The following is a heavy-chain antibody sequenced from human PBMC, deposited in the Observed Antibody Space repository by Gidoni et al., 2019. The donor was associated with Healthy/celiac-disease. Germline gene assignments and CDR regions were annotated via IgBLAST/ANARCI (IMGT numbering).Heavy chain of an antibody. Sequence: QVQLVESGGGVVQPGRSLRLSCAASGFTSSSYAMPWVRPAPGKGLAWVAVISYDGSNKYYADSVKGRFTISRDNSKNTLYLQMNSLRAEDTAVYYCARDKGQGGYCSGGSCYLVYYYYYGMDVWGQGTTVTVSS. CDR2: ISYDGSNK. CDR1: GFTSSSYA. CDR3: ARDKGQGGYCSGGSCYLVYYYYYGMDV. J-gene: IGHJ6*02. D-gene: IGHD2-15*01. V-gene: IGHV3-30*01.